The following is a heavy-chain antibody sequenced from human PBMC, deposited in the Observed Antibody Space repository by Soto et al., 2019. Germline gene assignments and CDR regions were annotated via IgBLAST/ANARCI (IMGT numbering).Heavy chain of an antibody. Sequence: SVKVSCKASGGTFSSYAISCVRQAPGQGLEWMGGIIPIFGTANYAQKFQGRVTITADESTSTAYMELSSLRSEDTAVYYCARKNYSNYGPYYFYYGMDVWSQGTTVTVSS. D-gene: IGHD4-4*01. V-gene: IGHV1-69*13. J-gene: IGHJ6*02. CDR3: ARKNYSNYGPYYFYYGMDV. CDR2: IIPIFGTA. CDR1: GGTFSSYA.